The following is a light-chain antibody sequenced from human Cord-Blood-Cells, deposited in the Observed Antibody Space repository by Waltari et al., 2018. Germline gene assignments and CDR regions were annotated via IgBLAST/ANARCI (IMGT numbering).Light chain of an antibody. CDR1: QSISSY. CDR3: QQSYSTPYT. Sequence: DRVTITCRASQSISSYLNWYQQKPGKAPKLRIYAASSLQSGVPSRFSGSGSGTDFTLTISSLQPEDFATYYCQQSYSTPYTFGQGTKLEIK. V-gene: IGKV1-39*01. CDR2: AAS. J-gene: IGKJ2*01.